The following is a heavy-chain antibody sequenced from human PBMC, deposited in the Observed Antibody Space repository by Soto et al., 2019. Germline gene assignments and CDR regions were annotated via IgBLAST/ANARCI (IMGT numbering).Heavy chain of an antibody. J-gene: IGHJ5*02. CDR1: GGSFSGYY. CDR2: INHSGST. CDR3: ASGSSGWRSNWFDP. V-gene: IGHV4-34*01. Sequence: PSETLSLTCAVYGGSFSGYYWSWIRQPPGKGLEWIGEINHSGSTNYNPSLKSRVTISVDTSKNQFSLKLSSVTAADTAVYYCASGSSGWRSNWFDPWGQGTLVTVSS. D-gene: IGHD6-19*01.